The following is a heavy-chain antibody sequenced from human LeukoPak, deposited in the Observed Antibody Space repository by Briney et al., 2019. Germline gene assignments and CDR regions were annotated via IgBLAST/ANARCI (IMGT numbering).Heavy chain of an antibody. CDR3: AREAGGNSCFDY. J-gene: IGHJ4*02. D-gene: IGHD4-23*01. Sequence: SETLSLTCTVSGGSISSGSYYWSWIRQPAGKGLEWIGRVYTSGSTDYSPSLKSRVTISVDTSKNQFSLKLSSVTAADTAVYYCAREAGGNSCFDYWGQGTLVTVSS. V-gene: IGHV4-61*02. CDR2: VYTSGST. CDR1: GGSISSGSYY.